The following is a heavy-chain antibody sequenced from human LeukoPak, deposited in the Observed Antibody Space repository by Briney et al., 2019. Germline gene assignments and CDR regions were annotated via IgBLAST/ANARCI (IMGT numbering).Heavy chain of an antibody. CDR3: ARHTYGDYGWFDP. Sequence: SETLSLTCTVSGGSISTYYWSWIRRPPGKGLEWIAYIHASGPTNYNPSLKSRITISVDTSKNQFSLKLSSVTAADTAVYFCARHTYGDYGWFDPWGQGTLVTVSS. D-gene: IGHD4-17*01. CDR1: GGSISTYY. CDR2: IHASGPT. J-gene: IGHJ5*02. V-gene: IGHV4-4*09.